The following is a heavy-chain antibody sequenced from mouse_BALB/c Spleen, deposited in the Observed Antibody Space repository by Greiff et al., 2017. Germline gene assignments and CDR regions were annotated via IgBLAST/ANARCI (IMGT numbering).Heavy chain of an antibody. CDR3: ARGGDGYHVVPWFAY. CDR2: IWAGGST. D-gene: IGHD2-3*01. J-gene: IGHJ3*01. V-gene: IGHV2-9*02. CDR1: GFSLTSYG. Sequence: QVQLQQSGPGLVAPSQSLSITCTVSGFSLTSYGVHWVRQPPGKGLEWLGVIWAGGSTNYNSALMSRLSISKDNSKSQVFLKMNSLQTDDTAMYYCARGGDGYHVVPWFAYWGQGTLVTVSA.